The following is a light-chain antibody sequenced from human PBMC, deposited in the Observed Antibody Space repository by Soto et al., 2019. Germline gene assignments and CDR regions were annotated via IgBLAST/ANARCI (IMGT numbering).Light chain of an antibody. CDR3: QQYYSTPWT. J-gene: IGKJ1*01. CDR2: WAS. CDR1: QTVLYSSNNKNY. Sequence: DILMTQSPDSLAVSLGERATINCKSSQTVLYSSNNKNYLAWYQQKTGQPPKLLIYWASTRESGVPDRFSGSGSGTEFTLTITSLQAEDVAAYYCQQYYSTPWTFGQGTKVEIK. V-gene: IGKV4-1*01.